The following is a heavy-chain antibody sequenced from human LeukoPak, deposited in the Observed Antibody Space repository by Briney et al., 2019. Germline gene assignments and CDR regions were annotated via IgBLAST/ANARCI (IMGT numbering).Heavy chain of an antibody. D-gene: IGHD3-22*01. J-gene: IGHJ4*02. Sequence: ASVKVSCKASGGTFSSYAISWVRQAPGQGLEWMGGIIPIFGTANYAQKVQGRVTITTDESTSTAYMELSSLRSEDTAVYYCARETYDSSGYYYLFDYWGQGTLVTVSS. CDR2: IIPIFGTA. CDR1: GGTFSSYA. CDR3: ARETYDSSGYYYLFDY. V-gene: IGHV1-69*05.